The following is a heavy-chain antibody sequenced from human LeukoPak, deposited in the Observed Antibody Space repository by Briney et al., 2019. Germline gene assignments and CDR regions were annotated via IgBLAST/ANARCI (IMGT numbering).Heavy chain of an antibody. CDR2: IYTSGST. CDR1: GGSISSGSYY. Sequence: PSETLSLTCTVSGGSISSGSYYWSWIRQPAGKGLEWIGRIYTSGSTNYNPSLKSRVTISVDTSKNQFSLKLSSVTAADTAVYYCARVGVDCSSTSCYVGGLGYYYYYMDVWGKGTTVTVSS. V-gene: IGHV4-61*02. D-gene: IGHD2-2*01. J-gene: IGHJ6*03. CDR3: ARVGVDCSSTSCYVGGLGYYYYYMDV.